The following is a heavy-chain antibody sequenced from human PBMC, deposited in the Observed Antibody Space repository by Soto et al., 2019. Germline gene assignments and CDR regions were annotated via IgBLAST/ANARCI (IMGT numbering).Heavy chain of an antibody. D-gene: IGHD1-1*01. CDR2: IYYSGNT. V-gene: IGHV4-31*01. CDR1: GGSITTGGRY. Sequence: QVRLQEWGPGLVKPSQTLSLKCSVSGGSITTGGRYWSWIRQLPGKGLEWIGDIYYSGNTYYNASLKSLVTIAVEAATNPFALKLSSVTAADTAVYYCAQALVFTGGDGFDIWGQGRLVTVSS. J-gene: IGHJ3*02. CDR3: AQALVFTGGDGFDI.